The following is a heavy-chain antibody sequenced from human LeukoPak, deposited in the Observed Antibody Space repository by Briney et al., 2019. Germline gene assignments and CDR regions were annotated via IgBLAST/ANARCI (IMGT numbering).Heavy chain of an antibody. CDR2: ISYDGSNK. V-gene: IGHV3-30-3*01. D-gene: IGHD3-16*01. J-gene: IGHJ3*02. CDR3: ARGGPYDAFDI. Sequence: PGRSLRLSCAASGFTFSSYAMHWVRQAPGKGLEWVAVISYDGSNKYYADSVKGRFTISRDNSKNTLYLQMNSLRAEDTAVYYCARGGPYDAFDIWGQGTMVTVSS. CDR1: GFTFSSYA.